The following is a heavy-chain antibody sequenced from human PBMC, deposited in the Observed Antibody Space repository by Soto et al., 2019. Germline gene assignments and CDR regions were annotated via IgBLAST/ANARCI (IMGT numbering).Heavy chain of an antibody. Sequence: QVPLVQSGAEVKKPGASVKVSCKASGYTFTSYDINWVRQATGQGLEWMGWMNPNSGNTGYAQKFQGRVTMTRNTSISTAYMELSSLRSEDTAVYYCARRGYYYDSSGYHGDWFDPWGQGTLVTVSS. V-gene: IGHV1-8*01. CDR3: ARRGYYYDSSGYHGDWFDP. D-gene: IGHD3-22*01. J-gene: IGHJ5*02. CDR1: GYTFTSYD. CDR2: MNPNSGNT.